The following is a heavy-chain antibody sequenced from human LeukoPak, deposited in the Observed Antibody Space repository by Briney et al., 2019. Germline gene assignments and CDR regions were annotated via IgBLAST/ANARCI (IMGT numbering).Heavy chain of an antibody. CDR2: IKQDGSEK. Sequence: GGSLRLSCAASGFTFSSYAMSWVRQAPGKGLEWVANIKQDGSEKYYVDSVKGRFTISRDNAKNSLYLQMNSLRAEDTAVYYCARTRWFDPWGQGTLVTVSS. CDR3: ARTRWFDP. J-gene: IGHJ5*02. CDR1: GFTFSSYA. V-gene: IGHV3-7*03.